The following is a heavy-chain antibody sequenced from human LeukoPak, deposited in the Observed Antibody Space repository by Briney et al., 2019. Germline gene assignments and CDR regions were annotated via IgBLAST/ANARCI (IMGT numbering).Heavy chain of an antibody. Sequence: ASVKVSCKASGYTFTSYDINWVRQATGQGLEWMGWMNPNSGNTGYAQKFQGRVTMTRNTSISTAYMELSSLRSEDTAVYYCARVVVSDLLYYYYNMDVWGKGTTVTVSS. CDR1: GYTFTSYD. J-gene: IGHJ6*03. V-gene: IGHV1-8*01. D-gene: IGHD2-8*02. CDR2: MNPNSGNT. CDR3: ARVVVSDLLYYYYNMDV.